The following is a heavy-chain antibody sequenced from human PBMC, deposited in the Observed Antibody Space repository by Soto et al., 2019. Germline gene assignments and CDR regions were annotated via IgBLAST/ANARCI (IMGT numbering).Heavy chain of an antibody. D-gene: IGHD2-15*01. CDR2: VNPSGGST. CDR1: GYTFTNYA. V-gene: IGHV1-46*01. Sequence: GASVKVSCKASGYTFTNYAMHWVRQAPGQRLEWMGVVNPSGGSTKYAQNFQGRVTMTRDTSTTTIYMELSSLRSDDTAIYYCAREENCSGGTCYSEYFHRWGQGTLVTVSS. J-gene: IGHJ1*01. CDR3: AREENCSGGTCYSEYFHR.